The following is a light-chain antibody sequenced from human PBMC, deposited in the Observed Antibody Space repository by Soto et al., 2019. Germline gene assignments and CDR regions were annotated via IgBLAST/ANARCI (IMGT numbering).Light chain of an antibody. CDR3: SSYSSNNILSYV. Sequence: QSALTQPPSASGSPGQSVTISCTGTNTDIGGHKYVSWYQHHPGKAPKLLIYEVSERPSGVPDRFSGSKSGNAASLTVSGLQADDEAMYYCSSYSSNNILSYVFGTGTKLTVL. V-gene: IGLV2-8*01. J-gene: IGLJ1*01. CDR1: NTDIGGHKY. CDR2: EVS.